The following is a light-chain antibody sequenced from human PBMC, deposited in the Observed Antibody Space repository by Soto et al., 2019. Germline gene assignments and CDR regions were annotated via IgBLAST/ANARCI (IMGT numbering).Light chain of an antibody. Sequence: QSALTQPASVSGSHGQSITISCTGTSGAIGSYNRFCWYQQHPGKAPKLIIYEVTDRPSGVSNRFSGSKSGNTASLTISGLQAEDEAEYYCSSYTNINTRACVFGTGTKVTVL. CDR3: SSYTNINTRACV. J-gene: IGLJ1*01. CDR1: SGAIGSYNR. CDR2: EVT. V-gene: IGLV2-14*01.